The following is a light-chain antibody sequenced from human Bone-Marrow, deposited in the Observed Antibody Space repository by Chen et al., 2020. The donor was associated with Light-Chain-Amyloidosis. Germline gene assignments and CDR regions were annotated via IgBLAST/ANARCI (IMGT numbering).Light chain of an antibody. CDR1: QSVLYNSNNKNC. CDR3: QQYYSPPLT. J-gene: IGKJ1*01. Sequence: DIVMTQSPDSLAVSLGERATINCKSSQSVLYNSNNKNCIAWYQQKPGQPPKLLIYWASTRESGVPDRFGGSGSGTDFTLTISSLQAEDVAVYYCQQYYSPPLTFGQATKVEIK. V-gene: IGKV4-1*01. CDR2: WAS.